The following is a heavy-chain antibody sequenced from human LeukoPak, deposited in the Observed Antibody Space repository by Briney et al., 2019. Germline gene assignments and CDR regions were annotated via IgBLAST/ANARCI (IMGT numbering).Heavy chain of an antibody. V-gene: IGHV4-31*03. J-gene: IGHJ4*02. CDR1: GGSISSGGYY. CDR2: IYYSGST. D-gene: IGHD3-22*01. CDR3: ARVPYYYDSSGYGPDFDY. Sequence: SETLSLTCTVSGGSISSGGYYRSWIRQHPGKGLEWIGYIYYSGSTYYNPSLKSRVTISVDTSKNQFSLKLSSVTAADTAVYYCARVPYYYDSSGYGPDFDYWGQGTLVTVSS.